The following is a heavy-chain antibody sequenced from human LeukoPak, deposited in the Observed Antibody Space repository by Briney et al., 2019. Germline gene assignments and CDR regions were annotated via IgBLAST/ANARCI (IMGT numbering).Heavy chain of an antibody. CDR3: NRYSSGWYNSDY. CDR2: IRSTTYGGTT. J-gene: IGHJ4*02. D-gene: IGHD6-19*01. CDR1: GFTFGDYA. Sequence: PVRSLRLSCTASGFTFGDYAMSWVRQAPGKGLEWVGFIRSTTYGGTTEYAASVKGRFTISRDDSKSIAYLQMNSLKTEDTAVYYCNRYSSGWYNSDYWGQGTLVTVSS. V-gene: IGHV3-49*04.